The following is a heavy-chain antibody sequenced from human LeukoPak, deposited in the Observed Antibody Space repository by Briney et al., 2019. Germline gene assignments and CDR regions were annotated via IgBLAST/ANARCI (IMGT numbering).Heavy chain of an antibody. CDR2: INHSGTT. D-gene: IGHD6-13*01. CDR1: GGTFSGFF. V-gene: IGHV4-34*01. Sequence: SETLSLTCAVYGGTFSGFFWSWIRQPPGKRLEWIGEINHSGTTNYNPSLRSRVTISADTSKNQFSLRLSSVTAADTAVYYCARVTGYRIEDYFDYWGQGTLVTVSS. J-gene: IGHJ4*02. CDR3: ARVTGYRIEDYFDY.